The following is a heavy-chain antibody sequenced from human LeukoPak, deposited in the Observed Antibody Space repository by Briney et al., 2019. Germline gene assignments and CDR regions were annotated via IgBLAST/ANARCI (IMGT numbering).Heavy chain of an antibody. V-gene: IGHV3-21*01. Sequence: GGSPRLSCAASGFTFSTYSMNWLRLAPGKGLEWVSSISPDSNYKYYVDSVKGRFTISRDNAKSSLYLQMNSLRAEDTAVYYCVRGGWSGPYYFDSWGQGTLVTVSS. D-gene: IGHD3-3*01. CDR1: GFTFSTYS. CDR2: ISPDSNYK. J-gene: IGHJ4*02. CDR3: VRGGWSGPYYFDS.